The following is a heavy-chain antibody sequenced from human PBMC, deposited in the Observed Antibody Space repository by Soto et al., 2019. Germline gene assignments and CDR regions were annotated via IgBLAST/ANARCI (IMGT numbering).Heavy chain of an antibody. D-gene: IGHD3-3*01. J-gene: IGHJ5*02. CDR1: GYTFTGYY. CDR2: INPNSGGT. V-gene: IGHV1-2*04. CDR3: ASGDLTIFVVVNPRPVHWFDP. Sequence: ASVKVSCKASGYTFTGYYMHWGRQAPGQGLEWMGWINPNSGGTNYAQKFQGWVTMTRDTSISTAYMELSRLRSDDTAVYYCASGDLTIFVVVNPRPVHWFDPWGQGTLVTVSS.